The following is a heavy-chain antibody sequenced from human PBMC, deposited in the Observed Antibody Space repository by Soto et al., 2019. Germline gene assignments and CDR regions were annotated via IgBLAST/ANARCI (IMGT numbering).Heavy chain of an antibody. J-gene: IGHJ4*02. CDR3: AHKGPEDWPLDY. Sequence: QITLKESGPTLVRPKQTLTLTCAFSGFSLSTGGVGVGWIRQPPGKALEWLAVIYWDDSKHYSPSLRSRLTITKDTSKNQVVLTMTNMDPMDTGTYYCAHKGPEDWPLDYWGQGTLVTVSS. V-gene: IGHV2-5*02. CDR2: IYWDDSK. D-gene: IGHD3-9*01. CDR1: GFSLSTGGVG.